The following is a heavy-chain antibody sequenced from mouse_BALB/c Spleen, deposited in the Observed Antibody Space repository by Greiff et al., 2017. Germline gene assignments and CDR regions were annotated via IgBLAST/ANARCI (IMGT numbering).Heavy chain of an antibody. J-gene: IGHJ1*01. Sequence: EVKLMESGAELVKPGASVKLSCTASGFNIKDTYMHWVKQRPEQGLEWIGRIDPANGNTKYDPKFQGKATITADTSSNTAYLQLSSLTSEDTAVYYCARDLGRRYFDVWGAGTTVTVSS. V-gene: IGHV14-3*02. CDR1: GFNIKDTY. CDR2: IDPANGNT. D-gene: IGHD4-1*01. CDR3: ARDLGRRYFDV.